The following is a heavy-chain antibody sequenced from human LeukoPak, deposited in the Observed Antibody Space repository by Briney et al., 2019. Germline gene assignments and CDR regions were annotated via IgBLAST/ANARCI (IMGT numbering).Heavy chain of an antibody. CDR1: GGSISSGDYY. J-gene: IGHJ6*02. CDR3: ARYHYDILTPPYGMDV. CDR2: IYYSGST. D-gene: IGHD3-9*01. V-gene: IGHV4-30-4*01. Sequence: SQTLSLTCTVSGGSISSGDYYWSWLRQPPGKGLEWIGYIYYSGSTYYNPSLKSRVTISVDTSKNQFSLKLSSVTAADTAVYYCARYHYDILTPPYGMDVWGQGTTVTVSS.